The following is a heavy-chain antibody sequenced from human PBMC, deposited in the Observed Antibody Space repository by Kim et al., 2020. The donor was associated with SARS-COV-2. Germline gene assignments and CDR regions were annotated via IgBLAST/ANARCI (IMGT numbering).Heavy chain of an antibody. J-gene: IGHJ3*02. CDR2: ISAYNGNT. V-gene: IGHV1-18*01. CDR3: ARDYNYDSSNAYDAFDI. D-gene: IGHD3-22*01. Sequence: ASVKVSCKASGYTFTSYGISWVRQAPGQGLEWMGWISAYNGNTNYAQKLQGRVTMTTDTSTSTAYMELRSLRSDDTAVYYCARDYNYDSSNAYDAFDIWGQGTMVTVSS. CDR1: GYTFTSYG.